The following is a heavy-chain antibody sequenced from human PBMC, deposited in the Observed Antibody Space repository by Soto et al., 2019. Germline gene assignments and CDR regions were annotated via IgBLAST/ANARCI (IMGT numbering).Heavy chain of an antibody. Sequence: GESLKISCKCSGYSFTSYWISWVRQMPGKGLEWMGRIDPSDSYTNYSPSFQGHVTISADKSISTAYLQWSSLKASDTAMYYCAREGNLEYSSSSSGYYYYYYGMDVWGQGTTVTVPS. CDR1: GYSFTSYW. V-gene: IGHV5-10-1*01. J-gene: IGHJ6*02. D-gene: IGHD6-6*01. CDR2: IDPSDSYT. CDR3: AREGNLEYSSSSSGYYYYYYGMDV.